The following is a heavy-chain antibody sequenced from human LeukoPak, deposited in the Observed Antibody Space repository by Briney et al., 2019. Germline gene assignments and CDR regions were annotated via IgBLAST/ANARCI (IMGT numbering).Heavy chain of an antibody. CDR2: IYYSGST. D-gene: IGHD6-19*01. J-gene: IGHJ4*02. V-gene: IGHV4-59*01. CDR3: ARDRAGYSSGWFDY. CDR1: GGSISSYY. Sequence: PSETLSLTCTVSGGSISSYYWSWIRQPPGKGLEWIGYIYYSGSTNYNPSLKSRVTISVDTSKNQFSLKLSSVTAADTAVYYCARDRAGYSSGWFDYWGQGTLVTVSS.